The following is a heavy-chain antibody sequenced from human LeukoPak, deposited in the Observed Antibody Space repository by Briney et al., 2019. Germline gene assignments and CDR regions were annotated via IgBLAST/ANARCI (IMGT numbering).Heavy chain of an antibody. V-gene: IGHV3-23*01. CDR2: IFGSGGSP. CDR1: GFTFGSFA. CDR3: ARTSPTDSSGYPFDY. D-gene: IGHD3-22*01. Sequence: GGSLRLSCEASGFTFGSFAMYWVRQAPGKGLEWIAGIFGSGGSPHYADSVKGRFTISRDNAKNSLYLQMNSLRAEDTAVYYCARTSPTDSSGYPFDYWGQGTLVTVSS. J-gene: IGHJ4*02.